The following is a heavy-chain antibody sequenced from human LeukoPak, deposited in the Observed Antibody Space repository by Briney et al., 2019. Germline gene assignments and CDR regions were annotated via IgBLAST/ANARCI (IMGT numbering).Heavy chain of an antibody. Sequence: GRSLRLSCVASGFTFRTYGMRWVRQAPGKGLEWVAVIWYDGINKYYADSVKGRFTISRDNSKNTLYLQMNSLRAEDTALYYCARDYYDSSGYSFGALDIWGQGTMVTVSS. V-gene: IGHV3-33*01. D-gene: IGHD3-22*01. J-gene: IGHJ3*02. CDR1: GFTFRTYG. CDR2: IWYDGINK. CDR3: ARDYYDSSGYSFGALDI.